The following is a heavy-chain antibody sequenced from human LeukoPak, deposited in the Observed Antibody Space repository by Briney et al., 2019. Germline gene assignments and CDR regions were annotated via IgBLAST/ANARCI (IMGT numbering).Heavy chain of an antibody. J-gene: IGHJ6*02. CDR2: ISGSGGKT. Sequence: GGSLRLSCPAFAFTFPIYAISWVRQAPGKGREWVSAISGSGGKTYYADSVKGRFTTSRDKSKNTLYMQMNSLRAEDTAVYYCAKDREGVLGYFDWFLLGGTCLDVWGQGTTVTVSS. CDR3: AKDREGVLGYFDWFLLGGTCLDV. D-gene: IGHD3-9*01. V-gene: IGHV3-23*01. CDR1: AFTFPIYA.